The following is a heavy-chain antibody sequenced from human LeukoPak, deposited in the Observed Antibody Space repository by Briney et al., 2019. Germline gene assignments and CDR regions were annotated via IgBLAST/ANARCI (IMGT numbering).Heavy chain of an antibody. CDR2: IWYDGSNK. Sequence: GGSLRLSCAASGFTFSSHGMHWVRQAPDKGLEWVAVIWYDGSNKYYADSVKGRFAISRDNSKSTLFLQMNSLRAEDTAIYYCARDKLEPGYSMDVWGQGTTVTVSS. CDR1: GFTFSSHG. CDR3: ARDKLEPGYSMDV. V-gene: IGHV3-33*08. J-gene: IGHJ6*02. D-gene: IGHD1-1*01.